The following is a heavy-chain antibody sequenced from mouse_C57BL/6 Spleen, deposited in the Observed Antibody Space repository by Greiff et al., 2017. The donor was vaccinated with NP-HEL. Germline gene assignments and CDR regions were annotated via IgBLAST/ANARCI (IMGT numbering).Heavy chain of an antibody. J-gene: IGHJ4*01. Sequence: QVQLQQSGAELVMPGASVKLSCKASGYTFTSYWMHWVKQRPGQGLEWIGEIDPSDSYTNYNQKFKGKSTLTVDKSSSTAYMQLSSLTSEDSAVYYSARVDLGLYAMDYWGQGTSVTVSS. CDR2: IDPSDSYT. V-gene: IGHV1-69*01. D-gene: IGHD4-1*01. CDR3: ARVDLGLYAMDY. CDR1: GYTFTSYW.